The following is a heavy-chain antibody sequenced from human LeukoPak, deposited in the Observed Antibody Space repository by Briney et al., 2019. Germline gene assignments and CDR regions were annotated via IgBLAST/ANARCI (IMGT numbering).Heavy chain of an antibody. CDR2: IYYSGST. CDR3: AREGSSGWDFDY. Sequence: SETLSLTCAVYGGSFSTYYWSWIRQPPGKGLEWIGYIYYSGSTNYNPSLKSRVTISVDTSKNQFSLKLSSVTAADTAVYYCAREGSSGWDFDYWGQGTLVTVSS. V-gene: IGHV4-59*01. J-gene: IGHJ4*02. D-gene: IGHD6-19*01. CDR1: GGSFSTYY.